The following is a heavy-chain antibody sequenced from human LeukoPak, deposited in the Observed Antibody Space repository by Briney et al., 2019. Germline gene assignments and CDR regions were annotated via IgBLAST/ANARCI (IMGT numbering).Heavy chain of an antibody. J-gene: IGHJ5*02. Sequence: ASVKVSCKASGGTFSSYAISWVRQAPGQGLEWMGGIIPIFGTANYAQKFQGRVTITADESTGTAYMELSSLRSEDTAVYYCARPSPYCSSTSCYDGNWFDPWGQGTLVTVSS. CDR2: IIPIFGTA. D-gene: IGHD2-2*01. CDR3: ARPSPYCSSTSCYDGNWFDP. V-gene: IGHV1-69*13. CDR1: GGTFSSYA.